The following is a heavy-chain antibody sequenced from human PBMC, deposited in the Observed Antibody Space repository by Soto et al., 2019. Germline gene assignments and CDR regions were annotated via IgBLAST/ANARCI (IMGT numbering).Heavy chain of an antibody. CDR1: GFTFSSYA. CDR3: ARGARTAIGIYYFDY. J-gene: IGHJ4*02. Sequence: GGSLRLSCAASGFTFSSYAMHWVRQAPGKGLEWVAVISYDGSNKYYADSVKGRFTISRDNSKNTLYLQMNSLRAEDTAVYYCARGARTAIGIYYFDYWGQGTLVTVSS. V-gene: IGHV3-30-3*01. D-gene: IGHD5-18*01. CDR2: ISYDGSNK.